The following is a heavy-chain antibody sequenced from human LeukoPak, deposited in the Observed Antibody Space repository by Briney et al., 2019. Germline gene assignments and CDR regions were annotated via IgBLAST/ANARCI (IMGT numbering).Heavy chain of an antibody. CDR3: ARGEYSNGYPYRLNF. D-gene: IGHD3-16*01. CDR2: INPNNGDT. J-gene: IGHJ4*02. V-gene: IGHV1-2*02. Sequence: ASVKVSCKASGYSFSDYHINWVRQASGQGPEWMGWINPNNGDTDYAKAFQGRVTMTRDTSISTAYMELNRLRSDDTAMYYCARGEYSNGYPYRLNFWGQGTLLTVSS. CDR1: GYSFSDYH.